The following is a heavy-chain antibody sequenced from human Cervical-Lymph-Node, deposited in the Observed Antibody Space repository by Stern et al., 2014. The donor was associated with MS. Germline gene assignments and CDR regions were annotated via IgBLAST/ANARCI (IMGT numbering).Heavy chain of an antibody. Sequence: QVQLMQSGGGVVQPGRPLRLSCVASGFRFSSYGIHWVRQPPGKGLEWVAVISYDGSNAYYADSVKGRFTISRDNSKNTLYLQLNSLRAEDTAVYYCAKDRGMIVVVTYSLDSWGQGTLVTVSS. D-gene: IGHD3-22*01. J-gene: IGHJ4*02. CDR1: GFRFSSYG. CDR2: ISYDGSNA. V-gene: IGHV3-30*18. CDR3: AKDRGMIVVVTYSLDS.